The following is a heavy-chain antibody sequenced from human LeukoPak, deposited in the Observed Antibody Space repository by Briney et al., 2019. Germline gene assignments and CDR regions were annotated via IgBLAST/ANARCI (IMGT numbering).Heavy chain of an antibody. Sequence: GESLKISCKASGYTFTNYWIGWVRQMPGKGLEWIGTIYPGDSDTRYSPSFQGQVTISADKSISTAYLQWSSLRASDTAIYYRAGRPASGGGGFDPWGQGTLVTVSS. D-gene: IGHD3-16*01. V-gene: IGHV5-51*01. CDR1: GYTFTNYW. CDR2: IYPGDSDT. CDR3: AGRPASGGGGFDP. J-gene: IGHJ5*02.